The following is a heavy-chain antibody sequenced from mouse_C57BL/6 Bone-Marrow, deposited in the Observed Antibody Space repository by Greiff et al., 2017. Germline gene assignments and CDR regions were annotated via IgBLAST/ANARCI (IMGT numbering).Heavy chain of an antibody. J-gene: IGHJ3*01. Sequence: VQLQQSGPGLVQPSQSLSITCTVSGFSLTSYGVHWVRQSPGKGLEWLGVIWSGGSTDYNSAFISRLSISKDNSKSQVFFKMNSLQADDTAIDYCARNRLPPFAYWGQGTLVTVSA. D-gene: IGHD5-5*01. CDR2: IWSGGST. V-gene: IGHV2-2*01. CDR1: GFSLTSYG. CDR3: ARNRLPPFAY.